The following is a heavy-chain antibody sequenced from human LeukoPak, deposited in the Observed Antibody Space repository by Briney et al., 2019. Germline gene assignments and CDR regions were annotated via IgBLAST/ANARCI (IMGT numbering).Heavy chain of an antibody. Sequence: SETLSLTCTVSGGSISSYYWSWIRQPPGKGLEWIGYIYYSGSTNYNPALKSRVTISVDTSKNQFSLKLNSLTAAETAVYYCARQYGSGSSYTPVVDLWGQGALVTVSS. CDR2: IYYSGST. D-gene: IGHD3-10*01. CDR1: GGSISSYY. V-gene: IGHV4-59*08. J-gene: IGHJ4*02. CDR3: ARQYGSGSSYTPVVDL.